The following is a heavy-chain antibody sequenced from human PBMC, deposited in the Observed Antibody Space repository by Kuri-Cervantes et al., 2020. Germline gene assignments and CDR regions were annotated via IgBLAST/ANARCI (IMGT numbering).Heavy chain of an antibody. Sequence: GESLKISCAASGFTFSNYWMHWVRQVPGKGLVWVSRIDTDGSTTTYADSVKGRFTISRDNAKNTLYLQMNSLRAEDTAVYYCARDSRGRSNWFDPWGQGTLVTVSS. D-gene: IGHD3-16*01. CDR1: GFTFSNYW. J-gene: IGHJ5*02. CDR2: IDTDGSTT. V-gene: IGHV3-74*01. CDR3: ARDSRGRSNWFDP.